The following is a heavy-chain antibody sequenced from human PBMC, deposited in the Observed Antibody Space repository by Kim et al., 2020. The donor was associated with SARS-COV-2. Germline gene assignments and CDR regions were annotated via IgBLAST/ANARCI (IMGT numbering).Heavy chain of an antibody. D-gene: IGHD2-15*01. Sequence: SETLSLTCTVSGGSISSSSYYWGWIRQPPGKGLEWIGSIYYSGSTYYNPSLKSRVTISVDTSKNQFSLKLSSVTAADTAVYYCARHQRSSNAFDIWDQGTMVTVSS. CDR1: GGSISSSSYY. V-gene: IGHV4-39*01. CDR3: ARHQRSSNAFDI. CDR2: IYYSGST. J-gene: IGHJ3*02.